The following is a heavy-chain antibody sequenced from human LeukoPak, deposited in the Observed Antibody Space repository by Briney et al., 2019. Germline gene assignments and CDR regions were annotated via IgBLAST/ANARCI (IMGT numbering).Heavy chain of an antibody. CDR2: ISAYNGNT. Sequence: ASVKVSCKASGYTFTSYGISWVRQAPGQGLEWMGWISAYNGNTNYAQKLQGRVTMTTDTSTSTAYMELRSLRSDDTAVYYCARDVGDVVVVAARARAYYYYYGMDVWGQGTTVTVSS. CDR1: GYTFTSYG. V-gene: IGHV1-18*01. J-gene: IGHJ6*02. CDR3: ARDVGDVVVVAARARAYYYYYGMDV. D-gene: IGHD2-15*01.